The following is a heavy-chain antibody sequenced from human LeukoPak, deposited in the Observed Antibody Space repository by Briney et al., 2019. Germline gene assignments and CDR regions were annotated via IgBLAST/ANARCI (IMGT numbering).Heavy chain of an antibody. CDR2: INPNTGDT. CDR1: GYTFTGYY. Sequence: ASVKVSCKASGYTFTGYYVHWVRQAPGQRLEWMGWINPNTGDTDYVQKFQGRVTMTRDTSISTAYMELSRLRSDDTAVYYCAARDLSAFDIWGRGTMVTVSS. CDR3: AARDLSAFDI. V-gene: IGHV1-2*02. J-gene: IGHJ3*02. D-gene: IGHD3-10*01.